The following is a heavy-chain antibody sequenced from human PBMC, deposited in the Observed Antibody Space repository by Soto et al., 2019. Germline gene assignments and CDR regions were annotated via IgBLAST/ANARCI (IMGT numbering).Heavy chain of an antibody. CDR2: IYYSGST. CDR1: GGSISSYY. CDR3: ARNYYDSSGYYYNWFDP. Sequence: PLETLSLTCTVSGGSISSYYWSWIRQPPGKGLEWIGYIYYSGSTNYNPSLKSRVTISVDTSKNQFSLKLSSVTAADTAVYYCARNYYDSSGYYYNWFDPWGQGTLVTVSS. V-gene: IGHV4-59*01. J-gene: IGHJ5*02. D-gene: IGHD3-22*01.